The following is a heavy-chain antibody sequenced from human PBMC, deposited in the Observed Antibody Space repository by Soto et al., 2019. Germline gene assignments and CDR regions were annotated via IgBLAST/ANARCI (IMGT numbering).Heavy chain of an antibody. Sequence: QVQLVESGGGVVQPGRSLRLSCAASGFTFSSYGMHWVRQAPGKGLEWVAVISYDGSNKFYADSVKGRFTISRDNSKNTSNLQMNSLRAEDTAVYYCAKDYLIAVAGIEKVFPHWGQGTLVTVSS. CDR1: GFTFSSYG. CDR2: ISYDGSNK. J-gene: IGHJ1*01. V-gene: IGHV3-30*18. D-gene: IGHD6-19*01. CDR3: AKDYLIAVAGIEKVFPH.